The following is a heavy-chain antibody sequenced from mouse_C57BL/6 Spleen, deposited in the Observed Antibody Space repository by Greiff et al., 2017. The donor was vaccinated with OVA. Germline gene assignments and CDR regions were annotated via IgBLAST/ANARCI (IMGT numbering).Heavy chain of an antibody. Sequence: VQLQQPGAELVKPGASVKLSCKASGYTFTSYWMHWVKQRPGQGLEWIGMIYPNSGSTNYNEKFKSKATLTVDKSSSTAYMQLSSLTSEDSAVYYCARSGPYAMDYWGQGTSVTVSS. CDR1: GYTFTSYW. J-gene: IGHJ4*01. CDR3: ARSGPYAMDY. D-gene: IGHD3-1*01. CDR2: IYPNSGST. V-gene: IGHV1-64*01.